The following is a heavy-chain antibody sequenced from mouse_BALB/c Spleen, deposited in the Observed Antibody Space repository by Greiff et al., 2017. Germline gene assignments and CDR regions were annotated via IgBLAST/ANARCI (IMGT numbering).Heavy chain of an antibody. J-gene: IGHJ4*01. CDR1: GYTFTDYV. CDR3: ARGSQGYYAMDY. CDR2: IYPGSGST. V-gene: IGHV1-77*01. Sequence: VQLQQSGPELVKPGASVKMSCKASGYTFTDYVISWVKQRTGQGLEWIGEIYPGSGSTYYNEKFKGKATLTADKSSNTAYMQLSSLTSEDSAVYFCARGSQGYYAMDYWGQGTSVTVSS.